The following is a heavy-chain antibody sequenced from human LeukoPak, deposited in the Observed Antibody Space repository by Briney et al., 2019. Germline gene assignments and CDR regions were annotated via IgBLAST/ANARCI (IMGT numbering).Heavy chain of an antibody. Sequence: GGSLRLSCVASANYWMHWVRQAPGKGLVWVSHINSDGSWTSYADSVKGRFTISKDNAKDTVYLQMNSLRAEDTAVYYCVSFYETYWGRGTLVTVSS. J-gene: IGHJ4*02. CDR1: ANYW. CDR3: VSFYETY. CDR2: INSDGSWT. V-gene: IGHV3-74*01. D-gene: IGHD3-22*01.